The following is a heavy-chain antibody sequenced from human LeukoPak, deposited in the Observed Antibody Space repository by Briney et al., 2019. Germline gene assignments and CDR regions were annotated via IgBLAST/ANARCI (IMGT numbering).Heavy chain of an antibody. J-gene: IGHJ5*02. CDR1: GHIYPNYW. CDR3: ARRGGNSASGWFDA. D-gene: IGHD4-23*01. V-gene: IGHV5-51*01. CDR2: IYPGDSDT. Sequence: GESLKISCNISGHIYPNYWIGWVRQMPGGGLEWMGIIYPGDSDTRYSPSFQGQVTISADKSMNTAYLQWSSLKASDTAMYYCARRGGNSASGWFDAWGQGTLVTVSS.